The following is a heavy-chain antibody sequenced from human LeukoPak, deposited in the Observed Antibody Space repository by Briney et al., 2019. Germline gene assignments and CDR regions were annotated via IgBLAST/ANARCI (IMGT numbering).Heavy chain of an antibody. D-gene: IGHD7-27*01. V-gene: IGHV3-21*01. CDR2: ISSSSNYI. J-gene: IGHJ4*02. Sequence: GGSLRLSCAASGFTFSTYNMNWVRQAPGKGLEWVSSISSSSNYIYYADSVKGRFTISRDNAKNSLYLQMNSLRAEDTAVYYCVWGFWDFDYWGQGTLVTVSS. CDR1: GFTFSTYN. CDR3: VWGFWDFDY.